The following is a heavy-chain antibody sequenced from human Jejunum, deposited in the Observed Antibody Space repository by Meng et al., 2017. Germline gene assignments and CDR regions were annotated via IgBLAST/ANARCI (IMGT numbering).Heavy chain of an antibody. CDR2: IKHDGSEK. Sequence: GESLKISCEASGLRFPYYWVTWVRQAPGKGLEWVANIKHDGSEKYYVDSVKGRFIISRDNAKNSLFLQMNSLRADDTAVYYCARDSLNWASELGAFVNWGHGKKVT. V-gene: IGHV3-7*01. J-gene: IGHJ3*02. CDR3: ARDSLNWASELGAFVN. CDR1: GLRFPYYW. D-gene: IGHD2-8*02.